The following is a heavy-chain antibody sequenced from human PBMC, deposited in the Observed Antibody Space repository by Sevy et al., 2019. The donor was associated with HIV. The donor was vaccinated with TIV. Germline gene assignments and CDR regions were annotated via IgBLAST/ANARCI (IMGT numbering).Heavy chain of an antibody. V-gene: IGHV3-21*06. Sequence: GGSLRLSCTTSSFTFTTFAMNWVRQSPGKGLEWVSYISGSSNYIYYADSVKGRFTISRDNAKNSLYLQMTSLRGEDTAAYYCARSGLAWDVFDIWGRGTMVTVSS. D-gene: IGHD6-19*01. J-gene: IGHJ3*02. CDR3: ARSGLAWDVFDI. CDR1: SFTFTTFA. CDR2: ISGSSNYI.